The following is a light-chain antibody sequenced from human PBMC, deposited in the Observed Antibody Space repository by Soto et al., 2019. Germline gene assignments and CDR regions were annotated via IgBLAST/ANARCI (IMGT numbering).Light chain of an antibody. CDR1: QSVSSTL. Sequence: ELVLTQPPVALSLSSGERDTLSCRASQSVSSTLLTWYQQKPGQAPRLLIYGVSSRATGIPDRFSGSGSGTDFTLTISRVEPEDFAVYFCQHYGDSSWTFGQGSSVEIK. J-gene: IGKJ1*01. V-gene: IGKV3-20*01. CDR2: GVS. CDR3: QHYGDSSWT.